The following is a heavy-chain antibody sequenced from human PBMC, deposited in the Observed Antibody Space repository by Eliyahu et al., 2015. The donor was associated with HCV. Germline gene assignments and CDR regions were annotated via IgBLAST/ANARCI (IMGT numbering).Heavy chain of an antibody. D-gene: IGHD2-15*01. Sequence: EVQLVESGGXLVQPGGSLRLSXVASGFTFVNFWMXWFRQAPGKGLEXVASIKSDGSAIYYADSVKGRFTVSKDNTKNSLFLQMDSLRDDDTAVYYCTRDIGPNLYDHWGQGTLVTVSS. J-gene: IGHJ4*02. CDR3: TRDIGPNLYDH. CDR1: GFTFVNFW. V-gene: IGHV3-7*01. CDR2: IKSDGSAI.